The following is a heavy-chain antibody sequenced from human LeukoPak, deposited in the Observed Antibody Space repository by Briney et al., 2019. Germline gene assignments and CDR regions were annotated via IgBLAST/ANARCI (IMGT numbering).Heavy chain of an antibody. CDR3: TKTTTGYSSGQYPGWPADH. J-gene: IGHJ4*02. Sequence: GGSLRLSCTASGFPSNNYAMCWVRQAPRKGLEWVAGIFGSGGSAHYADSVKGRFTISRDNSKNTVYLQMDSLRGEDTAVYYCTKTTTGYSSGQYPGWPADHWGQGALVTVSS. V-gene: IGHV3-23*01. CDR2: IFGSGGSA. CDR1: GFPSNNYA. D-gene: IGHD3-22*01.